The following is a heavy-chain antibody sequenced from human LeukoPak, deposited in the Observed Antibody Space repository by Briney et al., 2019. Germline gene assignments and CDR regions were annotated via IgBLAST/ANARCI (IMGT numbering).Heavy chain of an antibody. CDR1: GFTFSSYS. Sequence: GGSLRLSCAASGFTFSSYSMHWVRQAPGKGLEWVSSISSSGSYIYYADSVKGRFTISRDNAKNSLYLQMNSLRAEDTAVYYCAKDRDGYCSSTGCFYDAFDIWGQGTMVTVSS. D-gene: IGHD2-2*01. V-gene: IGHV3-21*04. CDR3: AKDRDGYCSSTGCFYDAFDI. CDR2: ISSSGSYI. J-gene: IGHJ3*02.